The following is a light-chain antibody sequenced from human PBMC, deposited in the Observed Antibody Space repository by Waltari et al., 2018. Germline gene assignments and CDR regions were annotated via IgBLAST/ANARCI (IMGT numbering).Light chain of an antibody. CDR3: KSWDTATGVIV. J-gene: IGLJ1*01. CDR1: SLGTSY. CDR2: EDS. V-gene: IGLV3-1*01. Sequence: SSDLTQAPSESVSPGETATITCSRHSLGTSYTAWYPQSPGQSPIRLISEDSLRPSGVPELFTCCTSGDTATLTISVTQPVSEAVYICKSWDTATGVIVFGTGTELTVL.